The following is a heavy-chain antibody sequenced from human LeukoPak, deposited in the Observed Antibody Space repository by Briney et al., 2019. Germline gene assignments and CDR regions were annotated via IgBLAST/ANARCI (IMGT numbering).Heavy chain of an antibody. CDR3: ARDSPRLTLRIDY. CDR2: ISSSSSYI. Sequence: GGSLRLSCAASGFTFSSYSMNWVRQAPGKGLEWVSSISSSSSYIYYADSVKGRFTISRDNAKNSLYLQMNSLRAEDTAVYYCARDSPRLTLRIDYWGQGTLVTVSS. J-gene: IGHJ4*02. V-gene: IGHV3-21*01. CDR1: GFTFSSYS.